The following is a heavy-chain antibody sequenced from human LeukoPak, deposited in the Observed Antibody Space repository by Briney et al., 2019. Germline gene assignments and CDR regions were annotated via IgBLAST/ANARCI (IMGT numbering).Heavy chain of an antibody. CDR1: GFTFSSYE. CDR2: ISSSGSTI. V-gene: IGHV3-48*03. D-gene: IGHD5-12*01. Sequence: GGSLRLSCAASGFTFSSYEMNWVRQAPGKGLEWVSYISSSGSTIYYADSVKGRFTISRDNAKNSLYLQMNSLRAEDTAVYYCAREAHSRHGGYGHYFDYWGQGSLVTVSS. CDR3: AREAHSRHGGYGHYFDY. J-gene: IGHJ4*02.